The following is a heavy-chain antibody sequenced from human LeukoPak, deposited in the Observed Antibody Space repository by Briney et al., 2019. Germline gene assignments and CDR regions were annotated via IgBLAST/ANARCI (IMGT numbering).Heavy chain of an antibody. V-gene: IGHV3-48*03. CDR3: ARKYGSGWYSHFDY. CDR1: GFTFSSYE. CDR2: ISSSGSTI. Sequence: GGSLRLSCAASGFTFSSYEMNWVRQAPGKGLEWVSYISSSGSTIYYADSVKGRFTISRDNAKNSLYLQMNSLRVEDTALYYCARKYGSGWYSHFDYWGQGTLVTVSS. D-gene: IGHD6-19*01. J-gene: IGHJ4*02.